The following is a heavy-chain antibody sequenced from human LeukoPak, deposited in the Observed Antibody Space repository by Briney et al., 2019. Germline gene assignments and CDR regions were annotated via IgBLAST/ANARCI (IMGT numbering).Heavy chain of an antibody. CDR3: AREGDYYDSSGYYPNRYFDY. Sequence: PSETLSLTCAVSGGSISSSNWWSWVRQPPGKGLEWIGEIYHSGSTNYNPSLKSRATISVDTSKNQFSLKLSSVTAADTAAYYCAREGDYYDSSGYYPNRYFDYWGQGTLVTVSS. CDR1: GGSISSSNW. V-gene: IGHV4-4*02. J-gene: IGHJ4*02. D-gene: IGHD3-22*01. CDR2: IYHSGST.